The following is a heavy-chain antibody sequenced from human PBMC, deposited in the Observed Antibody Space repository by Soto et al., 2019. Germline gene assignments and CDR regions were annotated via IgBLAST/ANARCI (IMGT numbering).Heavy chain of an antibody. CDR1: GFTFSSYA. Sequence: GGSLRLSCAASGFTFSSYAMRWVRQAPGKGLEWVSAISGSGGSTYYADSRKGRFTISRDNSKNTLYLQMNSLRAEDTAVYYCAKDWRTYYYDSSGYYYFDYWGQGTLVTVSS. J-gene: IGHJ4*02. D-gene: IGHD3-22*01. V-gene: IGHV3-23*01. CDR3: AKDWRTYYYDSSGYYYFDY. CDR2: ISGSGGST.